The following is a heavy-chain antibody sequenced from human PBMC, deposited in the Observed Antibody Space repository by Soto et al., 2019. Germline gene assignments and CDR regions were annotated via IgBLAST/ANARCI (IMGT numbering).Heavy chain of an antibody. CDR1: GGSVTSDSYY. CDR3: ARGSVAGNFDY. CDR2: IHSSDST. Sequence: QVHLQASGPGLMQPSETLSLTCTVSGGSVTSDSYYWTWIRQSPGKGLEWIGYIHSSDSTNYNPSLKSRITISLETSRNHCSLKLTSVTAADTAIYYCARGSVAGNFDYWGQGTLVAVSS. D-gene: IGHD6-19*01. J-gene: IGHJ4*02. V-gene: IGHV4-61*03.